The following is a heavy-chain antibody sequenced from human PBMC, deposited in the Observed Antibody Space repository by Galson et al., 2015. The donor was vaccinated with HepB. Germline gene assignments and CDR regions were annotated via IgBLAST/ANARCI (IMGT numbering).Heavy chain of an antibody. CDR2: ISWKSDFT. CDR1: GFTFEDYA. CDR3: AQDLTYYYGSGSYFVGMDA. D-gene: IGHD3-10*01. V-gene: IGHV3-9*01. J-gene: IGHJ6*02. Sequence: SLRLSCAASGFTFEDYAMHWVRQVPGKGLEWVSGISWKSDFTGYADFVRGRFTISRDNAKYSLYLQMNSLRTEDTALYYCAQDLTYYYGSGSYFVGMDAWGQGTTVTVS.